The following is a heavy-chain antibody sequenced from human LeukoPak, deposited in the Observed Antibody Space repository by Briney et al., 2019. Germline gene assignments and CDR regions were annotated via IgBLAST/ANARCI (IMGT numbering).Heavy chain of an antibody. CDR1: GFTFDDYA. D-gene: IGHD2-2*01. J-gene: IGHJ4*02. CDR3: AKGPFRYPYCSSTNCLYYFDY. CDR2: ISWNSGSI. Sequence: GRSLRLSCAASGFTFDDYAMHWVRQAPGKGLEWVSGISWNSGSIGYADSVKGRFTISRDNAKNSLYLQMNSLRAEDTALYYCAKGPFRYPYCSSTNCLYYFDYWGQGTLVTVSS. V-gene: IGHV3-9*01.